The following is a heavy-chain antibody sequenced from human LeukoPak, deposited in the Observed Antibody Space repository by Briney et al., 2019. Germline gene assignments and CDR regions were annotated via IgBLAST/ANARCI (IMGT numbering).Heavy chain of an antibody. CDR2: IYHSGRT. J-gene: IGHJ6*03. CDR3: ARTEESGYSYGYFGYYYYMDV. CDR1: GYSISSGYY. D-gene: IGHD5-18*01. Sequence: PSETLSLTCTVSGYSISSGYYWGWIRQPPGKGLEWIGSIYHSGRTFYNPSLKSRVTISVDTSKNQFSLKLTSVTAADTAVYYCARTEESGYSYGYFGYYYYMDVWGKGTTVTVSS. V-gene: IGHV4-38-2*02.